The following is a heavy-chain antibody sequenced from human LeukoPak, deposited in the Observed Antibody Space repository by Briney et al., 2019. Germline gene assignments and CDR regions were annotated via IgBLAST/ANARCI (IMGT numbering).Heavy chain of an antibody. V-gene: IGHV4-59*01. Sequence: SETLSLTCTVSGGSISSYYWSWIRQPPGKGLEWIGYIYYSGNTNYNPSLKSRVTISVDTSKNQFSLKLSSVTAADTAVYYCARDRYDILTGYYSDAFDIWGQGTMVTVSS. CDR3: ARDRYDILTGYYSDAFDI. J-gene: IGHJ3*02. D-gene: IGHD3-9*01. CDR1: GGSISSYY. CDR2: IYYSGNT.